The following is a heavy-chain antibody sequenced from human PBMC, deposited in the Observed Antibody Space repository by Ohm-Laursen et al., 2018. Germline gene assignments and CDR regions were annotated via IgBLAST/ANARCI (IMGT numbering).Heavy chain of an antibody. J-gene: IGHJ3*02. CDR3: AKDGSGYFLLNQAMGAFDI. V-gene: IGHV3-23*01. CDR2: ISGSGGST. CDR1: GFTFSSYA. D-gene: IGHD3-22*01. Sequence: LRLSCTASGFTFSSYAMSWVRQAPGKGLEWGSAISGSGGSTYYADSVKGRFTISRDNSKNTLYLQMNSLRAEDTAVYYCAKDGSGYFLLNQAMGAFDIWGQGTMVTVSS.